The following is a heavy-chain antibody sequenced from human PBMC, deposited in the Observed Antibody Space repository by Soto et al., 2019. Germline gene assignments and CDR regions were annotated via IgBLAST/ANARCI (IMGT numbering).Heavy chain of an antibody. J-gene: IGHJ4*02. V-gene: IGHV3-23*01. CDR2: ISGSGHTT. CDR3: AKDQLWGCGRYYFDS. Sequence: VQLLESGGGLIQPGGSLRLSCTASIFSFSTYAMSWVRQAPGKGLEWVSTISGSGHTTYYADSVKGRFTVSRDNSKRTMFLQMSSLRAEDTAMYYCAKDQLWGCGRYYFDSWGRGTLVTVYS. D-gene: IGHD2-21*01. CDR1: IFSFSTYA.